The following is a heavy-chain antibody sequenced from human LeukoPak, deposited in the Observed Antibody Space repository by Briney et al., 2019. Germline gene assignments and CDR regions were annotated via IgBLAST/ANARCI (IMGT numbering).Heavy chain of an antibody. D-gene: IGHD2-15*01. CDR3: ATVFGCSGGSCYSSTHNWFDP. J-gene: IGHJ5*02. V-gene: IGHV1-24*01. Sequence: ASVTVSYKVSVYTLTELSMHWVRQAPGKGREWMGGFDPEDGETIYAQKFQGRVTMTEDTSTDTAYMELSSLRSEDTAVYYCATVFGCSGGSCYSSTHNWFDPWGQGTLVTVSS. CDR2: FDPEDGET. CDR1: VYTLTELS.